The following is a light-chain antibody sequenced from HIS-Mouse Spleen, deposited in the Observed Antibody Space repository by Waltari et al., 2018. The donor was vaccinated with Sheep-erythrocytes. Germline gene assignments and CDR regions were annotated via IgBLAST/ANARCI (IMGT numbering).Light chain of an antibody. J-gene: IGLJ3*02. V-gene: IGLV2-14*04. Sequence: GQSVTISCTGTSSDVGGYNYVSWYQQHPGKAPKLMIYDVSKRPSGVPDRFSGSKSGNTASLTISGLQAEDEADYYCSSYTSSSTLWVFGGGTKLTVL. CDR2: DVS. CDR3: SSYTSSSTLWV. CDR1: SSDVGGYNY.